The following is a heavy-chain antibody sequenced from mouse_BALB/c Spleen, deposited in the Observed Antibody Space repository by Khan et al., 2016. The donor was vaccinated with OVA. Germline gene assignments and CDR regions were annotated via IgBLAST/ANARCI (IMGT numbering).Heavy chain of an antibody. CDR1: GFSLTSYG. J-gene: IGHJ3*01. V-gene: IGHV2-9*02. CDR3: AKETGGAWFAY. D-gene: IGHD4-1*01. Sequence: QVQLKESGPGLVAPSQSLSITCTVSGFSLTSYGVHWVRQPPGKGLEWLGVIWAVGNTNYKSALMSRLSISKDNSKSQVFLKINSLQTDYTAMYYGAKETGGAWFAYWGQGTLGTVSA. CDR2: IWAVGNT.